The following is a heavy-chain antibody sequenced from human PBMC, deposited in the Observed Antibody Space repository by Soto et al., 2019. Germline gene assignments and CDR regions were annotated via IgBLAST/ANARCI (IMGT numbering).Heavy chain of an antibody. J-gene: IGHJ5*01. CDR3: AKDGIALVRDPLGNWFDS. CDR1: GFTFRSYG. V-gene: IGHV3-30*18. D-gene: IGHD3-10*01. Sequence: PGGSLRLSCEASGFTFRSYGMHWVRQAPGKGLEWVAITSYDGTSKYYADSVKGRFTISRDNSNDTLHLQMDRLRAEDTAVYYCAKDGIALVRDPLGNWFDSWGQGTLVTVSS. CDR2: TSYDGTSK.